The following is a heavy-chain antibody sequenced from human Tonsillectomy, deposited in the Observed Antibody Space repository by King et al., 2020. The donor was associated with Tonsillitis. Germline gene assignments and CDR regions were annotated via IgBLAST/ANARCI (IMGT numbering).Heavy chain of an antibody. Sequence: QLQESGPGLVKSSQTLSLTCTVSGGSINSGGYYWGWIRQHPGKGLEWIGYIYYSGTTYYNPSLKSRITISVDSSKNQFSLKLSSVTAADTAMYYCAGIDAGNSWGYFDYWGQGTLVTVSS. J-gene: IGHJ4*02. V-gene: IGHV4-31*03. CDR1: GGSINSGGYY. D-gene: IGHD4-23*01. CDR2: IYYSGTT. CDR3: AGIDAGNSWGYFDY.